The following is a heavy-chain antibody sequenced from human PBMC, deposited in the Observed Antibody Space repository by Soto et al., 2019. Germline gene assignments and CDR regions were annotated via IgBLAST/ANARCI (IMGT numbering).Heavy chain of an antibody. J-gene: IGHJ6*02. D-gene: IGHD2-2*01. CDR1: AGTFSSYA. Sequence: SVKVSCKDSAGTFSSYAICWVRQAPGQGNEWMGGIIPIFGTANYAQKSQGRVTITADESTSTAYMELSSLRSEDTAVYYCARGNVVVVPAASYYYYYGMDVWGQGTTVTFSS. CDR2: IIPIFGTA. V-gene: IGHV1-69*13. CDR3: ARGNVVVVPAASYYYYYGMDV.